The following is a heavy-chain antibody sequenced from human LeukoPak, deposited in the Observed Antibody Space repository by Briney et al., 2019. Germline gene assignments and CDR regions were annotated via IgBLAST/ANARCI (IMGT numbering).Heavy chain of an antibody. Sequence: PSETLSLTCTISGGSISSYYWIWIRQPAGKGLKWIGRIYTNGSNNYNPYLKSRVTMSVDTSKNQFSLKLSSVTAADTAVYYCARRAGYSYGYYYYYYMDVWGKGTTVTISS. CDR3: ARRAGYSYGYYYYYYMDV. CDR2: IYTNGSN. V-gene: IGHV4-4*07. CDR1: GGSISSYY. J-gene: IGHJ6*03. D-gene: IGHD5-18*01.